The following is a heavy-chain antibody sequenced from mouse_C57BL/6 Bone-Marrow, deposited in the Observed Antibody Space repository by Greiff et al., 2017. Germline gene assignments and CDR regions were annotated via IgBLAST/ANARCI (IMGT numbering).Heavy chain of an antibody. V-gene: IGHV5-4*03. J-gene: IGHJ2*01. CDR3: ADCPWFAY. D-gene: IGHD2-2*01. Sequence: EVMLVESGGGLVKPGGSLKLSCAASGFTFSSYAMSWVRQTPEKRLEWVATISDGGSYTYYPDNVKGRFTIARDKAKNNLYLQMSHLKSEDTAMYYCADCPWFAYWGQGTTLTVSS. CDR2: ISDGGSYT. CDR1: GFTFSSYA.